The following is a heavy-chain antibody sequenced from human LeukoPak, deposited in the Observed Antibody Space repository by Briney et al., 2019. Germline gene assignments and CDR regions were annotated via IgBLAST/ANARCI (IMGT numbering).Heavy chain of an antibody. D-gene: IGHD6-19*01. CDR1: GFTFSSYA. CDR2: IRRKAYGETT. V-gene: IGHV3-49*03. Sequence: GGSLRLSCAASGFTFSSYAMSWFRQAPGKGLEWVGFIRRKAYGETTEYAASVKGRFTISRDDSKSIAYLQMNSLKTEDTAVYYCSRSSDTSGWYYLSGYWGQGTLVTVSS. J-gene: IGHJ4*02. CDR3: SRSSDTSGWYYLSGY.